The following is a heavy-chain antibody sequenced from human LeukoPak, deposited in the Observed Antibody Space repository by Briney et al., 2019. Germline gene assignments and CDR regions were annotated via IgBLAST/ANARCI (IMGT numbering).Heavy chain of an antibody. Sequence: ASVTVSCKASGYTFSSFGISWVRQAPGQGLEWMGWISVYNDNTHFAQKFQGRVTMTADTSTSTAYMELRNLRADDTAMYYCARDRAGPLTALIRGHIKEVPWGQGTLVTVSS. V-gene: IGHV1-18*04. CDR1: GYTFSSFG. D-gene: IGHD3-10*01. CDR3: ARDRAGPLTALIRGHIKEVP. J-gene: IGHJ5*02. CDR2: ISVYNDNT.